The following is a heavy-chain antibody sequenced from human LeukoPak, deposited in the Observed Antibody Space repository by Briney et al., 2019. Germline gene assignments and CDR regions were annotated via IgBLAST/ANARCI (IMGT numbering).Heavy chain of an antibody. CDR2: IKQDGSEK. Sequence: PGGSLRLSCAASGFTFSSYWMSWVRQAPGKGLEWVASIKQDGSEKHYVDSVKGRFTISRDNAKNSLYLQMNSVRAEDMAVFYCARGHVWFDPWGQGTLVTVSS. V-gene: IGHV3-7*05. CDR3: ARGHVWFDP. J-gene: IGHJ5*02. CDR1: GFTFSSYW.